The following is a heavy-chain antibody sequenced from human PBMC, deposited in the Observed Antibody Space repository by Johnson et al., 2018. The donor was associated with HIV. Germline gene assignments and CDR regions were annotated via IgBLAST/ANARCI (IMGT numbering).Heavy chain of an antibody. J-gene: IGHJ3*02. CDR1: GFSVSNTY. D-gene: IGHD3-22*01. CDR2: IYSGGLT. CDR3: ARGFSDSSGYGYAFDI. V-gene: IGHV3-66*01. Sequence: VQLVESGGGLVQSGGSLRLSCGASGFSVSNTYMNWVRQAPRKGLEWVSLIYSGGLTYYADSVMGRFTISRDNFKNTLYLQMNSLRVEDTALFYCARGFSDSSGYGYAFDIWGQGTMVTVSP.